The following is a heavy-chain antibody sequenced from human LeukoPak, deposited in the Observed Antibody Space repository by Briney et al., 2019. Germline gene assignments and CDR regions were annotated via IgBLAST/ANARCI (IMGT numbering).Heavy chain of an antibody. Sequence: GGSLRLSCAASGFIFSSYWMHWVRHAPGRGLVWVSRINSDGSSTIYADSVKGRFTISRDNAKNRLYLQMNSLRAEDTAVYYCARADFGRYGDYGNAFRGQGPLVTVSS. J-gene: IGHJ4*02. CDR1: GFIFSSYW. CDR3: ARADFGRYGDYGNAF. CDR2: INSDGSST. V-gene: IGHV3-74*01. D-gene: IGHD4-17*01.